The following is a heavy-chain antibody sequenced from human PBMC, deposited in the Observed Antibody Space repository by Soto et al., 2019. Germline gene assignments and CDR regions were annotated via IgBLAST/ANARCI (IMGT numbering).Heavy chain of an antibody. CDR1: GYTFTSYY. J-gene: IGHJ3*02. Sequence: ASVKVSCKTSGYTFTSYYMHWVRQAPGQGLEWMGIINPSGGSTSYAQKFQGRVTMTRDTSTSTVYMELSSLRSEDTAVYYCASSSPGSRTLMDIWGQGTMVTVSS. CDR2: INPSGGST. D-gene: IGHD6-13*01. CDR3: ASSSPGSRTLMDI. V-gene: IGHV1-46*03.